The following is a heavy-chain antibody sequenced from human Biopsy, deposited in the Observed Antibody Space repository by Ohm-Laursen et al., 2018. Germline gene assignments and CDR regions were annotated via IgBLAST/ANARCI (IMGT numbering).Heavy chain of an antibody. CDR1: GSTFNDYF. CDR3: ARDRMTDVFGGPTRTDVFDS. V-gene: IGHV1-2*02. D-gene: IGHD3-10*01. Sequence: ASVKVSCNASGSTFNDYFIHWVRQSPGQGLEWMGWVNPNSGATNSAENFRDRVTLTRDTSISAVYIELRRLKSDDAAVYYCARDRMTDVFGGPTRTDVFDSWGQGTPVIVSS. CDR2: VNPNSGAT. J-gene: IGHJ4*02.